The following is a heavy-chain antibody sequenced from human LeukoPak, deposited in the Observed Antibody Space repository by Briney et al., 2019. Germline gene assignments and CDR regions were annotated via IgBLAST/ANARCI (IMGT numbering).Heavy chain of an antibody. CDR2: ISGGGNSI. CDR3: ARYFGDPQGMDV. V-gene: IGHV3-48*02. CDR1: GFTFSIYS. J-gene: IGHJ6*02. D-gene: IGHD3-10*01. Sequence: GGSLRLSCAASGFTFSIYSMNWVRQAPGKGLEWISYISGGGNSIYYADSVKGRFTISRDNAKNSLCLQMNSLRDEDTAVYYCARYFGDPQGMDVWGQGTTVTVSS.